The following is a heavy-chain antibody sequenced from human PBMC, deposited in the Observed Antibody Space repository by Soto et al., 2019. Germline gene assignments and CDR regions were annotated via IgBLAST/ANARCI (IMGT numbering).Heavy chain of an antibody. V-gene: IGHV3-23*01. D-gene: IGHD3-22*01. J-gene: IGHJ4*02. CDR2: IGSSGATT. CDR1: GFTFSRSG. Sequence: GGSLRLSCAASGFTFSRSGMSWVRQAPGKGLEWVSSIGSSGATTYYADSVKGRFTISRDNSKNTLYLQMNSLRAEDTAVYYCAKSPGMYYYDSSGYYHYDYWGQGTLVTVSS. CDR3: AKSPGMYYYDSSGYYHYDY.